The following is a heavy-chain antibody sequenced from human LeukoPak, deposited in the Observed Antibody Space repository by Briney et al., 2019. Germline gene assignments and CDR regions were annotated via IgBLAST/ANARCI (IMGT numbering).Heavy chain of an antibody. J-gene: IGHJ3*01. CDR1: RFAFDNFA. CDR3: AKDFSGTSNAFDV. D-gene: IGHD1-26*01. Sequence: GGSLRLSCAASRFAFDNFAMSWVRQAPGKGLKWVATVNDNGAATFYADSVKGRFTISRDNSKNMLYLQMNSLRAEDTAVYYCAKDFSGTSNAFDVWGQGTKVTVTS. CDR2: VNDNGAAT. V-gene: IGHV3-23*01.